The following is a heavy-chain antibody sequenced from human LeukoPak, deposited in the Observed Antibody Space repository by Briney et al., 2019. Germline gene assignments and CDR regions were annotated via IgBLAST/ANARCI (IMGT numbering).Heavy chain of an antibody. D-gene: IGHD3-10*01. Sequence: VGYIYYSGSTNYNPSLKSRVTISVDTSKNQFSLKLSSVTAADTVVYYCARSYGSVSYYRFDPWGQGILVTVSS. CDR3: ARSYGSVSYYRFDP. V-gene: IGHV4-59*01. J-gene: IGHJ5*02. CDR2: IYYSGST.